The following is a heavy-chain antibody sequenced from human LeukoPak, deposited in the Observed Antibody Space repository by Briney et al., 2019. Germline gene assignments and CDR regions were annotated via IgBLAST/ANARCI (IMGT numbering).Heavy chain of an antibody. J-gene: IGHJ4*02. CDR2: IYSSGST. CDR1: GGSISSYY. CDR3: AREARTSGYSLDY. V-gene: IGHV4-4*07. D-gene: IGHD3-22*01. Sequence: PSETLSLTCTVSGGSISSYYWSWIRQPAGKGLEWIGRIYSSGSTNYNPSLKSRVTMSVDTSKNQFSLKLRSVTAADTAVYYCAREARTSGYSLDYWGPGTLVTVSS.